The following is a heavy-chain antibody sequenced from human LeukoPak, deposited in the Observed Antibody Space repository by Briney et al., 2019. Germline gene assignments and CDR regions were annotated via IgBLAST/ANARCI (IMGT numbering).Heavy chain of an antibody. V-gene: IGHV4-4*07. CDR1: GGSFSGYY. D-gene: IGHD5-24*01. Sequence: SETLSLTCAVYGGSFSGYYWSWIRQPAGKGLEWIGRIYTSGSTNYNPSLKSRVTISVDTSKNQFSLKLSSVTAADTAVYYCARDNPGYNYGFDYWGQGTLVTVSS. J-gene: IGHJ4*02. CDR3: ARDNPGYNYGFDY. CDR2: IYTSGST.